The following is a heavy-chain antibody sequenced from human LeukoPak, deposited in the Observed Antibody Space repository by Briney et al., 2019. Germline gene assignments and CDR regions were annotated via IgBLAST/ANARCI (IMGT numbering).Heavy chain of an antibody. J-gene: IGHJ4*02. CDR2: LRNSGSTP. Sequence: GGSLRLSCAASGFTFSSYAMTWVRQAPGKGLEWVSALRNSGSTPYYADSVKGRFTISRDNAKNSVYLQMSSLRAEDTAVYYCVREASSSGDLDYWGQGTLVTVSS. D-gene: IGHD6-13*01. CDR3: VREASSSGDLDY. V-gene: IGHV3-23*01. CDR1: GFTFSSYA.